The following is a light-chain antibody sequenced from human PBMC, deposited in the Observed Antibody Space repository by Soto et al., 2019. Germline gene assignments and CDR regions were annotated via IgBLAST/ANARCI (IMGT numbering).Light chain of an antibody. CDR3: KQYGSSPFT. V-gene: IGKV3-20*01. Sequence: EIVLTQSPATLSLSPGDRATLSCWASQSVSNYLAWYQQKPGQAPRLLIYDAYNRATGIPARFSGSGSGTGFTLTIRRLEPEDFAVYYCKQYGSSPFTFGQGTRLEIK. CDR1: QSVSNY. J-gene: IGKJ5*01. CDR2: DAY.